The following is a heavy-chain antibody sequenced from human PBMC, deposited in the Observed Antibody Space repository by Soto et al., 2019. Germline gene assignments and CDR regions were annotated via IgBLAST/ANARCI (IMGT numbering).Heavy chain of an antibody. Sequence: GGSLRLSCAASGFTFSSYWMSWVRQAPGKGLEWVANIKQDGSEKYYVDSVKGRFTISRDNAKNSLYLQMNSLRAEDTAVYYCARVRVAVAGTGAFDIWGLGTMVTVSS. CDR2: IKQDGSEK. CDR3: ARVRVAVAGTGAFDI. D-gene: IGHD6-19*01. J-gene: IGHJ3*02. V-gene: IGHV3-7*03. CDR1: GFTFSSYW.